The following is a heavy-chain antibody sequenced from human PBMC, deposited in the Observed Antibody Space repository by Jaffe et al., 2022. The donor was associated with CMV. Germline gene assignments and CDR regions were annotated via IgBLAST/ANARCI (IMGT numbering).Heavy chain of an antibody. CDR3: ARVNWQVGTDYYYMDV. D-gene: IGHD1-1*01. V-gene: IGHV4-59*01. CDR1: GGSISSYY. J-gene: IGHJ6*03. CDR2: IYYSGST. Sequence: QVQLQESGPGLVKPSETLSLTCTVSGGSISSYYWSWIRQPPGKGLEWIGYIYYSGSTNYNPSLKSRVTISVDTSKNQFSLKLSSVTAADTAVYYCARVNWQVGTDYYYMDVWGKGTTVTVSS.